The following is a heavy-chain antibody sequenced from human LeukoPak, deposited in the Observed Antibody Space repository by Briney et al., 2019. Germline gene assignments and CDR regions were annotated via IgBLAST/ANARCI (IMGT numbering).Heavy chain of an antibody. D-gene: IGHD3-22*01. CDR3: ARAIDSGYYQQKGFDS. Sequence: SSETLSLTCAVYGGSFSGYYWSWIRQPPGKGLEWIGRIYTSGKTNYNPSLKSRVTISIDTSKNQFSLMVRSVTAADTAVYYCARAIDSGYYQQKGFDSWGQGTLVTVSS. V-gene: IGHV4-4*08. J-gene: IGHJ5*01. CDR1: GGSFSGYY. CDR2: IYTSGKT.